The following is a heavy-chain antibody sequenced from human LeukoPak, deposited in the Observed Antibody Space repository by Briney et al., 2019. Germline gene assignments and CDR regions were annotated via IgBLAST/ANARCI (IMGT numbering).Heavy chain of an antibody. CDR1: GFTFSGCG. J-gene: IGHJ4*02. Sequence: GGSLRLSCAASGFTFSGCGMHWVRQAPGKGLEWVAFIWYDGRDKYYTDSVKGRFTISRDNSKNTLYLQMNSLRAEDAAMYYCAKDPYSYGSYFDYWGQGTLVTVSS. D-gene: IGHD5-18*01. CDR2: IWYDGRDK. CDR3: AKDPYSYGSYFDY. V-gene: IGHV3-30*02.